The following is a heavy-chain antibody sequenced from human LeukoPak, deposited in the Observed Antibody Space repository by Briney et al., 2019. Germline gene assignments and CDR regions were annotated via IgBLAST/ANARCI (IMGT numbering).Heavy chain of an antibody. V-gene: IGHV3-21*01. CDR3: ARANSRYGDYSAFDI. Sequence: GGSLRLSCAASGFTFSSYSMNWVRQAPGKGLEWVSSISSSSSYICYADSVKGRFTISRDNAKNSLYLQMNSLRAEDTAVYYCARANSRYGDYSAFDIWGQGTMVTVSS. CDR2: ISSSSSYI. D-gene: IGHD4-17*01. CDR1: GFTFSSYS. J-gene: IGHJ3*02.